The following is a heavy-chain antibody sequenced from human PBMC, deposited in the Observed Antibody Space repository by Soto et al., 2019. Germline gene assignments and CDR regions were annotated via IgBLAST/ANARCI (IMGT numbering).Heavy chain of an antibody. Sequence: EVQLVESGGGLVQPGRSLRLSCAASGFTFDDYAMHWVRQAPGKGLEWVSGISWNSGSIGYADSVKGRFTISRDNAKNSLYLQMNSLRAEDTALYYCAKDRDISYDSSGTPGFDPWGQGTLVTVSS. CDR2: ISWNSGSI. CDR1: GFTFDDYA. J-gene: IGHJ5*02. D-gene: IGHD3-22*01. V-gene: IGHV3-9*01. CDR3: AKDRDISYDSSGTPGFDP.